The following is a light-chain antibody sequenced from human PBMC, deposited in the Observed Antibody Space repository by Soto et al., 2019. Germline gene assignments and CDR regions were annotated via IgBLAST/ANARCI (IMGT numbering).Light chain of an antibody. CDR1: QSVSSY. Sequence: EIVLTQSPATLSLSPGERATLSCRASQSVSSYLAWYQQKPGQAPRLLIYDTSNRATGIPARFSGSGSGTYFTLTISSLEPEDFAIYYCQHRSNWPPTFGGGTKVEIK. J-gene: IGKJ4*01. CDR2: DTS. V-gene: IGKV3-11*01. CDR3: QHRSNWPPT.